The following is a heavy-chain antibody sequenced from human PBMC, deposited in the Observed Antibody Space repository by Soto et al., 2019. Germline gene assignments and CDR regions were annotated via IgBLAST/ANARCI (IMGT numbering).Heavy chain of an antibody. CDR1: GGTFSSYA. CDR3: ARDDGRRCTNGVCRFRYYYYGMEV. V-gene: IGHV1-69*13. J-gene: IGHJ6*02. D-gene: IGHD2-8*01. Sequence: SVKVSCKASGGTFSSYAVSWVRQAPGQGLEWMGGIIPIFGTANYAQKFQGRVTITADESTSTAYMELSSLRSEDTAVYYCARDDGRRCTNGVCRFRYYYYGMEVWGQGTTVTVSS. CDR2: IIPIFGTA.